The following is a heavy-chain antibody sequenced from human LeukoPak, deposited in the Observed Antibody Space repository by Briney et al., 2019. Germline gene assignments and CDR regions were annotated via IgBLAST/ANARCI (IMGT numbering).Heavy chain of an antibody. CDR3: ARGGSPSDY. CDR1: GFTFSQSW. V-gene: IGHV3-74*01. CDR2: IHGDGSRS. Sequence: AGGSLRLSCAASGFTFSQSWMHWVRQAPGRGLVWVSRIHGDGSRSDYADSVKGRFTISRDNAKQVLYLHMTSLTAEDTAFYYCARGGSPSDYWGHGTLVSASS. D-gene: IGHD1-26*01. J-gene: IGHJ4*01.